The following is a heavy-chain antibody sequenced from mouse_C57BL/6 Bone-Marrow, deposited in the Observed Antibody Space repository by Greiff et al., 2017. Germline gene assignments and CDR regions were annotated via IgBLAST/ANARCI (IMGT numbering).Heavy chain of an antibody. V-gene: IGHV1-42*01. J-gene: IGHJ2*01. CDR3: ARYAHHDGYYYFDY. CDR1: GYSFTGYY. D-gene: IGHD2-3*01. Sequence: VQLKQSGPELVKPGASVKISCKASGYSFTGYYMNWVKQSPEKSLEWIGEINPSTGGTTYNQKFKAKATLTVDKSSSTAYMQLKSLTSEDSAVYYCARYAHHDGYYYFDYWGQGTTLTVSS. CDR2: INPSTGGT.